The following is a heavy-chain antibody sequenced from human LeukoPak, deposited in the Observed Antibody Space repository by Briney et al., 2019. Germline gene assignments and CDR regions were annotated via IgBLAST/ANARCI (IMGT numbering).Heavy chain of an antibody. CDR3: ARGAVFRGYSYGPSIDY. Sequence: ASVKVSCKASGYTFTSYGISWVRQAPGQGLEWMGIINPSGGSTSYAQKFQGRVTMTRDTSTSTVYMELSSLRSEDTAVYYCARGAVFRGYSYGPSIDYWGQGTLVTVSS. D-gene: IGHD5-18*01. V-gene: IGHV1-46*01. CDR1: GYTFTSYG. J-gene: IGHJ4*02. CDR2: INPSGGST.